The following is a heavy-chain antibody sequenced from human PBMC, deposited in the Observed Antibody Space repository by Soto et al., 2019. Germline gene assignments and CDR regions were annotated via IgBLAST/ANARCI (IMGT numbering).Heavy chain of an antibody. V-gene: IGHV4-59*01. J-gene: IGHJ5*02. CDR3: ARHQRPIARGGFDI. Sequence: SETLSLTCTVSGGSISSYYWGWIRQVPGRGLECIGYIFYIGTTYYNPSLKSRVTISLDTPKNQFSLKLNSVTAADTAVYYCARHQRPIARGGFDIWGQGTLGTSPQ. CDR1: GGSISSYY. CDR2: IFYIGTT. D-gene: IGHD2-21*01.